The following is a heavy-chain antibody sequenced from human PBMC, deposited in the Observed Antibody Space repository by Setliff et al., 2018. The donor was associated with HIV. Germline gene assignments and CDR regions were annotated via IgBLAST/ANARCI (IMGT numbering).Heavy chain of an antibody. CDR2: IYSTGST. V-gene: IGHV4-59*11. CDR3: AKGAGFYGDYTFDY. D-gene: IGHD4-17*01. Sequence: SETLSLTCPVSGASITSHYWSWIRQSPGRELEWIGYIYSTGSTNYNPSLQSRVSISMDASKNKFSLKVTSVTSADTAVYYCAKGAGFYGDYTFDYWGQGNLVTVSS. J-gene: IGHJ4*02. CDR1: GASITSHY.